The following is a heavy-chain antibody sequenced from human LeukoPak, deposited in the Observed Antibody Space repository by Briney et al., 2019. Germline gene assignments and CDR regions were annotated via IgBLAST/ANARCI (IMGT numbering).Heavy chain of an antibody. CDR3: ARALYSYDSSGPSSSGYYFDY. V-gene: IGHV3-48*04. J-gene: IGHJ4*02. D-gene: IGHD3-22*01. Sequence: GGSLRLSCVASGFTFGSYSMNWVRQAPGKGLEWVSYISSSSSTKYYADSVQGRFTISRDNAKNSLYLQMNSLRAEDTAVYYCARALYSYDSSGPSSSGYYFDYWDQGTLVIVSS. CDR1: GFTFGSYS. CDR2: ISSSSSTK.